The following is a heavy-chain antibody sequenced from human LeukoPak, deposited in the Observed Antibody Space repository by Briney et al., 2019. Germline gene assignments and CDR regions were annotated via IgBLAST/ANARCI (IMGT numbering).Heavy chain of an antibody. CDR3: AKGIAALYYYYYGMDV. V-gene: IGHV3-23*01. CDR2: ISGSGGST. CDR1: GFTFSSYA. Sequence: GGSLRLSCAASGFTFSSYAMSWVRQAPGKGLEWVSAISGSGGSTYYADSVKGRFTISRDNSKNTLYLQMNSLGAEDTAVYYCAKGIAALYYYYYGMDVWGQGTTVTVSS. D-gene: IGHD6-6*01. J-gene: IGHJ6*02.